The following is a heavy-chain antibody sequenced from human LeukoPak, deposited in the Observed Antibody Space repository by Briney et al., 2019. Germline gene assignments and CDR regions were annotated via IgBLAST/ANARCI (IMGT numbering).Heavy chain of an antibody. CDR3: ARLSGRDFDF. CDR1: GYIFSNYW. J-gene: IGHJ4*02. CDR2: IYPGDSET. D-gene: IGHD1-26*01. Sequence: GESLKISCKGSGYIFSNYWIGWVRLMSGEGLEWMGIIYPGDSETRYSPSFQGQVTMSVDKSISTAYLQWSSLKSSDTAMYYCARLSGRDFDFWGQGTLVTVSS. V-gene: IGHV5-51*01.